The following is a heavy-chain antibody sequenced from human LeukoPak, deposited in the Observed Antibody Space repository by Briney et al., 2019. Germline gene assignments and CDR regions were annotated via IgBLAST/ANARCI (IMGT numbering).Heavy chain of an antibody. CDR3: ARLYYYYGMDV. CDR1: GFTFSSYA. J-gene: IGHJ6*02. V-gene: IGHV3-23*01. CDR2: VSDVGGTT. D-gene: IGHD5-12*01. Sequence: GGSLRLSCVASGFTFSSYAMTWVRQAPGKGLEWVSEVSDVGGTTYYTDSLKGRFTISRDNSRNTLYLQMSSLRAEDTAVYYCARLYYYYGMDVWGQGTTVTVSS.